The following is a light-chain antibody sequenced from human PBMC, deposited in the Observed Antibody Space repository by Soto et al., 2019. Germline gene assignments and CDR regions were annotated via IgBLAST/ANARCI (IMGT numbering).Light chain of an antibody. V-gene: IGKV1-8*01. J-gene: IGKJ2*01. CDR3: QQYYTYTQT. CDR2: AAS. CDR1: QGISSY. Sequence: IRMTQSPSSFSASTGDIFTITCRASQGISSYLAWYQKKPGKAPKLLVYAASTLQSGVPSRVSGSGSGTDLTITISCMKSEDFETYLCQQYYTYTQTFGQGTKVDIK.